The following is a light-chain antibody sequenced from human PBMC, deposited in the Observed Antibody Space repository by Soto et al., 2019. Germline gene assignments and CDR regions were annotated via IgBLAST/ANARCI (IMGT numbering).Light chain of an antibody. Sequence: DIQMTQSPSSLSASVGDRVTITCRARQDISNYLAWYQQTPGRVPKVLIYAASTLQPGVPSRFSGSGSGTDFSLTISSLQPEDVATYYCQTYNNALTFGGGTKVEIK. V-gene: IGKV1-27*01. CDR1: QDISNY. CDR3: QTYNNALT. CDR2: AAS. J-gene: IGKJ4*01.